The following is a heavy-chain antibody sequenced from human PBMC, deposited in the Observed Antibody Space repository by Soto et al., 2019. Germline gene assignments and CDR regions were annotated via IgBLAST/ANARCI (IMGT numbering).Heavy chain of an antibody. J-gene: IGHJ4*02. CDR2: IYYSGST. CDR1: GGSISSYY. D-gene: IGHD2-15*01. CDR3: ARLGNADCSGGSCYWSRWIDY. V-gene: IGHV4-59*08. Sequence: SETLSLTCTVSGGSISSYYWSWIRQPPGKGLEWIGYIYYSGSTNYNPSLKSRVTISVDTSKNQFSLKLSSVTAADTAVYYCARLGNADCSGGSCYWSRWIDYWGQGTLVTVSS.